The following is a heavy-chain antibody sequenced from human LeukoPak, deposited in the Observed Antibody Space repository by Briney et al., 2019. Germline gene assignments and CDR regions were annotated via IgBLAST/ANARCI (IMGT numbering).Heavy chain of an antibody. D-gene: IGHD1-1*01. CDR3: AKESAVHIIAITRNGYDY. Sequence: PGGSLRLSCAASGFTFSSFAMSWVRQAPGKGLEWVSSIGGGGDTTYYADSVKGRFTISRDNSNSTVYLQMHSLRAEDTAVYYCAKESAVHIIAITRNGYDYWGQGTPVTVSS. V-gene: IGHV3-23*01. CDR2: IGGGGDTT. J-gene: IGHJ4*02. CDR1: GFTFSSFA.